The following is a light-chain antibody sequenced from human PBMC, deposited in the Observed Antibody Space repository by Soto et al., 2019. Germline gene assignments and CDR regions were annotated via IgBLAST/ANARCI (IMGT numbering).Light chain of an antibody. CDR1: QSVSNY. CDR3: QQSSNWIT. V-gene: IGKV3-11*01. CDR2: DAS. Sequence: EIVFTHSPATLSFSPVERATLSCRASQSVSNYFAWYQQKPGQAPRLLIYDASNRATGIPARFSGSGSGTDFTLTISSLETEDFAVYYCQQSSNWITFGQGTRLEIK. J-gene: IGKJ5*01.